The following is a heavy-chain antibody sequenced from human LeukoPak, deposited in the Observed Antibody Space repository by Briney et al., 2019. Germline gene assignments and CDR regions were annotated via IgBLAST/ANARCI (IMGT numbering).Heavy chain of an antibody. CDR3: ARTGRTYYYDSSGYYYQYNWFDP. V-gene: IGHV4-59*01. Sequence: SETLSLTCTVSGGSISSYYWSWIRQPPGKGLGWIGYIYYSGSTNYNPSLKSRVTISVDTSKNQFSLKLSSVTAADTAVYYCARTGRTYYYDSSGYYYQYNWFDPWGQGTLVTVSS. CDR1: GGSISSYY. J-gene: IGHJ5*02. CDR2: IYYSGST. D-gene: IGHD3-22*01.